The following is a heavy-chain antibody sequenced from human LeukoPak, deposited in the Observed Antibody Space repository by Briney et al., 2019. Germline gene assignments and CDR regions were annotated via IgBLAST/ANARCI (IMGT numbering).Heavy chain of an antibody. Sequence: ASVKVSCKASGYTFTTYGIPWVRQAPGQGLEWMGWISGYQGNTKYAQKFQGRVTMTIDTSTSTAYMELRSLRSDDTAIYFCARSSLGTITAGPFDYWGQGTLVAVS. CDR2: ISGYQGNT. D-gene: IGHD5-12*01. J-gene: IGHJ4*02. V-gene: IGHV1-18*01. CDR1: GYTFTTYG. CDR3: ARSSLGTITAGPFDY.